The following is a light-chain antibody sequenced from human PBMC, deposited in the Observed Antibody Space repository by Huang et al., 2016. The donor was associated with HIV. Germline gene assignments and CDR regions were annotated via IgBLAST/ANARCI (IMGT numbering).Light chain of an antibody. V-gene: IGKV4-1*01. CDR2: WAS. Sequence: DIVLTQSPDSLALSLGERATINCKSSQSILYSSNNKKSLSWYQQKPGQPPKLLIYWASSRESGVPDRFSGRGSGTNFTLTITRLQAADVAVYYCQQYCTRPFTFGPGTKVEIK. CDR3: QQYCTRPFT. J-gene: IGKJ3*01. CDR1: QSILYSSNNKKS.